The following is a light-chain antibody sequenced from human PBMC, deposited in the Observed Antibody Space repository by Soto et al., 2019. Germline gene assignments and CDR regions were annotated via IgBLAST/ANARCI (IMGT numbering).Light chain of an antibody. J-gene: IGKJ4*01. CDR1: QSVSNSQ. Sequence: ELVVTQSPGTLSLSPGERATLSCRASQSVSNSQLAWYQQKHGQAPRLLIYGASSRATGIPDRFSGSGSVTDFTLTISRLEPEDSAVYYCQQYSRSPLTFGGGTKVEIK. CDR2: GAS. V-gene: IGKV3-20*01. CDR3: QQYSRSPLT.